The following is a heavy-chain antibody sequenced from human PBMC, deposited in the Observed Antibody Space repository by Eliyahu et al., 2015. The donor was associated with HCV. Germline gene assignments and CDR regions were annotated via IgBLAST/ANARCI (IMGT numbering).Heavy chain of an antibody. D-gene: IGHD5-12*01. CDR2: LYWDDDK. CDR1: GFSLSTSGVG. CDR3: AHNGASGYIFDY. V-gene: IGHV2-5*02. Sequence: QITLKESGPTLVKPTQTLTLTCTFSGFSLSTSGVGVGWIRQPPGKALEWLALLYWDDDKRYSPSLKSRLIITKDTSKNQVVLTMTNMDPVDTATYYCAHNGASGYIFDYWGQGTLVTVSS. J-gene: IGHJ4*02.